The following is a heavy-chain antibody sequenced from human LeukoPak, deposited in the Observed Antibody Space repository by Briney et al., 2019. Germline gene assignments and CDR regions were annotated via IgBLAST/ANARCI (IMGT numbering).Heavy chain of an antibody. CDR2: ISSSSGYI. D-gene: IGHD3-3*01. CDR1: GFTLSSFS. J-gene: IGHJ5*02. CDR3: ARDQPFTLRFLDP. V-gene: IGHV3-21*01. Sequence: GGSLRLSCAASGFTLSSFSMNWVRQPPGKGLEWVSSISSSSGYINYAASVKGRFTISRDNAKNSLYLQMRSLTAEDTAVYYCARDQPFTLRFLDPRGQGTLVTVSS.